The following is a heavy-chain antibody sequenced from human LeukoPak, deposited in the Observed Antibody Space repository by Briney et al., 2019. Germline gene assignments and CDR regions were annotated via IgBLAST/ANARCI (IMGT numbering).Heavy chain of an antibody. J-gene: IGHJ4*02. CDR3: AKDLGAPRIYFDY. Sequence: GRSLRLSCAASGFTFSSYGMHWVRQAPGKGLEWVSAISGSGGSTYYADSVKGRFTISRDNSKNTLYLQMNSLRAEDTAVYYCAKDLGAPRIYFDYWGQGTLVTVSS. V-gene: IGHV3-23*01. CDR1: GFTFSSYG. D-gene: IGHD1-26*01. CDR2: ISGSGGST.